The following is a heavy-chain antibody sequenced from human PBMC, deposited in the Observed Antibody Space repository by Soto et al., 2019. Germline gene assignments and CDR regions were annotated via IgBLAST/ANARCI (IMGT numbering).Heavy chain of an antibody. CDR2: IHNSGRP. D-gene: IGHD1-1*01. V-gene: IGHV4-30-4*01. CDR1: GASIYNGGYF. CDR3: ARGTTTEKVDS. Sequence: QVQLQESGPGLVRPSQTLSLTCSVSGASIYNGGYFWSWIRQSPGKGLEWIGHIHNSGRPYNNPSLKSRVTNSADTSMNQCSRALTAVTAADTAMYYWARGTTTEKVDSWGQGILVTVSS. J-gene: IGHJ4*02.